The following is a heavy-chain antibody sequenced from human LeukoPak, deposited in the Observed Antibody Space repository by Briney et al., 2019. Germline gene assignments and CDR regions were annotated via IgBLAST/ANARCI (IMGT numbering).Heavy chain of an antibody. CDR3: AILPHDLTYYYDSSGYLFDY. V-gene: IGHV3-30*03. D-gene: IGHD3-22*01. Sequence: GGSLRLSCAASGFTCSSYGMHWVRQAPGKGLEWVAVISYDGSNKYYADSVKGRFTISRDNSKNTLYLQMNSLRVEDTAVYYCAILPHDLTYYYDSSGYLFDYWGQGTLVTVSS. J-gene: IGHJ4*02. CDR2: ISYDGSNK. CDR1: GFTCSSYG.